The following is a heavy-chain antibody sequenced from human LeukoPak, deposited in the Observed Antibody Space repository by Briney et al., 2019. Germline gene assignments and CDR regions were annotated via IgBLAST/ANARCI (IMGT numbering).Heavy chain of an antibody. CDR1: GFTFSDSW. CDR2: IKPDESEK. D-gene: IGHD5-12*01. V-gene: IGHV3-7*01. J-gene: IGHJ4*02. Sequence: GGSLRLSCAASGFTFSDSWMSWVRQAPGKGPEWVANIKPDESEKFYVDSVKGRFTISRDNAQNSLYLQMNSLRAEETAVYYCARVFGAYDSIDCWGQGTLVTVS. CDR3: ARVFGAYDSIDC.